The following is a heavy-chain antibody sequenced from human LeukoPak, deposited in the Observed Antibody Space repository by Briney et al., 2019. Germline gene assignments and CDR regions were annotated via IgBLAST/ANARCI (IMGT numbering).Heavy chain of an antibody. CDR3: ARDIVAGYRYCGSTSCYSVNWFDP. CDR2: IYTSGST. J-gene: IGHJ5*02. D-gene: IGHD2-2*01. V-gene: IGHV4-4*07. CDR1: GGSISSSY. Sequence: SETLSLTCTVSGGSISSSYWSWIRQPAGKGLEWIGRIYTSGSTNYNPSLKRRLTMSVDTSKNQFSLKLSSVTAADTAVYYCARDIVAGYRYCGSTSCYSVNWFDPWGQGTLVTVSS.